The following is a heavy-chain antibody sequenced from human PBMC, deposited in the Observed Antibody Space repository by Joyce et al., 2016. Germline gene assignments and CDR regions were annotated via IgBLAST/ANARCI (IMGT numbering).Heavy chain of an antibody. CDR1: GFSLNNARMG. Sequence: QVTLKESGPVLVKPTETLTLTCSVSGFSLNNARMGVSWLRQPPGKALEWLAHIFSNDEKSYSTSLKSRLTISKDTSKSQVVLTMTNMDPVDTATYYCARTQEWELLSGVFDYWGQGTLVTVSS. CDR2: IFSNDEK. V-gene: IGHV2-26*01. CDR3: ARTQEWELLSGVFDY. D-gene: IGHD1-26*01. J-gene: IGHJ4*02.